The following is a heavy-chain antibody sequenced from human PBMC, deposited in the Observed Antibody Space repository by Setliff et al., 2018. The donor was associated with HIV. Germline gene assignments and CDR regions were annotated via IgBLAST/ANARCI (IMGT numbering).Heavy chain of an antibody. Sequence: PGGSLRLSCAASGFTFSSYWMHWVRQAPGKGLVWVSRLNTDGSSTKYADSVKGRFTISRDNAKNTLYLQMDSLRGEDTAVYYCARGYYGSDLQNAMDVLGQGTTVTVSS. CDR1: GFTFSSYW. CDR3: ARGYYGSDLQNAMDV. CDR2: LNTDGSST. J-gene: IGHJ6*02. D-gene: IGHD3-10*01. V-gene: IGHV3-74*03.